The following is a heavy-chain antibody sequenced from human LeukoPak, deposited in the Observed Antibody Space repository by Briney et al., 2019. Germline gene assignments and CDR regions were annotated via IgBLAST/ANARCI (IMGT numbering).Heavy chain of an antibody. CDR3: AREIAWASIAAAGTVAPDDV. CDR1: GFTFSDYY. V-gene: IGHV3-11*01. CDR2: ISSSGSTI. D-gene: IGHD6-13*01. J-gene: IGHJ6*02. Sequence: GGSLRLSCAASGFTFSDYYMSWIRQAPGKGLEWVSYISSSGSTIYYADSVKGRFTISRDNAKNSLYLQMNSLRAEDTAVYYCAREIAWASIAAAGTVAPDDVWGQGTTVTVSS.